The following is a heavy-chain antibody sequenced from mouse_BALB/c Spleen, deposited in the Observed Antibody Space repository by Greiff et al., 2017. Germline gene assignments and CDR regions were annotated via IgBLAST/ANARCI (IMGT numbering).Heavy chain of an antibody. D-gene: IGHD2-3*01. Sequence: EVQRVESGPGLVKPSQSLSLTCSVTGYSITSGYYWNWIRQFPGNKLEWMGYISYDGSNNYNPSLKNRISITRDTSKNQFFLRLNSVTTEETATYYCARDDGYSYYSAMGYWGQGTPDTASA. V-gene: IGHV3-6*02. J-gene: IGHJ4*01. CDR3: ARDDGYSYYSAMGY. CDR1: GYSITSGYY. CDR2: ISYDGSN.